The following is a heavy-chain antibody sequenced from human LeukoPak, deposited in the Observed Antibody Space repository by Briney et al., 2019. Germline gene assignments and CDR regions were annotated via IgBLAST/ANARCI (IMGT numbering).Heavy chain of an antibody. D-gene: IGHD3-22*01. CDR3: TTEVYYYDSSGLTFYFDY. Sequence: GGSLRLSCAASGFTLCNAWMSWVRQAPGKGLEWVGRIKSKTDGGTTDYAAPVKGRFTISRDDSKNTLYLKMNSLKTEDTAVYYCTTEVYYYDSSGLTFYFDYWGQGTLVTVSS. J-gene: IGHJ4*02. V-gene: IGHV3-15*01. CDR1: GFTLCNAW. CDR2: IKSKTDGGTT.